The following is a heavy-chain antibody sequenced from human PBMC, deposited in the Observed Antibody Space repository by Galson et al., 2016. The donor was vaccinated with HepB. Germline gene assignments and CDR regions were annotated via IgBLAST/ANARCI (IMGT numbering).Heavy chain of an antibody. V-gene: IGHV2-70*11. J-gene: IGHJ1*01. CDR3: ARVYGRSPPY. CDR1: GFSLTTSGMC. D-gene: IGHD3-10*01. CDR2: IDWNDEK. Sequence: PALVKPTQTLTLTCTFSGFSLTTSGMCVSWIRQPPGKALEWLARIDWNDEKDYNTPLKTRLSISGDTSKNQVVLTMTNMDPVDTATYYCARVYGRSPPYWGQGTLVTVSA.